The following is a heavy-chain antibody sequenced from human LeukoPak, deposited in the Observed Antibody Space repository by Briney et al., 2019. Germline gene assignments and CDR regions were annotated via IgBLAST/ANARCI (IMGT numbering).Heavy chain of an antibody. D-gene: IGHD6-19*01. CDR2: ISSSSTYI. J-gene: IGHJ4*02. CDR1: GFTFSSYS. V-gene: IGHV3-21*01. CDR3: AREYYSSGTAGY. Sequence: PGGPLRLSCAASGFTFSSYSMNWVRQAPGKGLEWVSSISSSSTYIYYADSVKGRFTISRDNAKNSLYLQMNSLRAEDTAVYYCAREYYSSGTAGYWGQGTLVTVSS.